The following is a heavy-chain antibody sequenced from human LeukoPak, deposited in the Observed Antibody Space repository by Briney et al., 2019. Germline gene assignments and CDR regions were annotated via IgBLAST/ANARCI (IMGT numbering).Heavy chain of an antibody. V-gene: IGHV1-2*02. D-gene: IGHD4-11*01. CDR3: ARGGLHENYYYYYYMDV. Sequence: ASVKVSCKASGYTFTGYYMHWVRQAPGQGLEWMGWINPNSGGTNYAQKFQGRVTMTRDTSISTAYMELSRLRSDDTAVYYCARGGLHENYYYYYYMDVWGKGTTVTVSS. CDR2: INPNSGGT. J-gene: IGHJ6*03. CDR1: GYTFTGYY.